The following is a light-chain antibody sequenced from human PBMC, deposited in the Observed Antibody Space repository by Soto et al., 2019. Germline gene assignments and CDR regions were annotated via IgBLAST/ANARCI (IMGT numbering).Light chain of an antibody. CDR3: SSYTSSNTLYV. Sequence: QSALTQPASVSGSPGQSITISCTGTSSDVGGYNYVSWYQQHPGKAPKLMIYDVSNRPSGVSNRFSGSKSGNTASLTISGLQAEDEADYYCSSYTSSNTLYVFGTGTKLIVL. J-gene: IGLJ1*01. CDR1: SSDVGGYNY. CDR2: DVS. V-gene: IGLV2-14*01.